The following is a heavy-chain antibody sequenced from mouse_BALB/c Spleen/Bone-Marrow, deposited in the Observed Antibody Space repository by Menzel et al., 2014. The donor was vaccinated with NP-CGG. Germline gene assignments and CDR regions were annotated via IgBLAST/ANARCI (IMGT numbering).Heavy chain of an antibody. V-gene: IGHV3-1*02. CDR2: IHYSGYT. J-gene: IGHJ2*01. CDR1: GYSITSGYG. D-gene: IGHD1-1*01. Sequence: EVKVVESGPDLVKPSQSLSLTCTVTGYSITSGYGCHWIRQFPGNKLQWMGYIHYSGYTDYNPSLKSRISITRDTSKNQFFLQLNSVTTEDTGTYYCTRETTVVADFDYWGQGTTLAVSS. CDR3: TRETTVVADFDY.